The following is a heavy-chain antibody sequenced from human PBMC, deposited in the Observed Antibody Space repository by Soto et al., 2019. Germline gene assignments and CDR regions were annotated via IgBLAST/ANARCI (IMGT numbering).Heavy chain of an antibody. J-gene: IGHJ6*03. D-gene: IGHD5-18*01. CDR2: IWYDGSNK. Sequence: GGSLRLSCAASGFTFSSYGMHWVRQAPGKGLEWVAVIWYDGSNKYYADSVKGRFTISRDNSKNTLYLQMNSLRAEDTAEYYCARVSSYGDYYYMDVWGKGTTVTVSS. CDR1: GFTFSSYG. V-gene: IGHV3-33*01. CDR3: ARVSSYGDYYYMDV.